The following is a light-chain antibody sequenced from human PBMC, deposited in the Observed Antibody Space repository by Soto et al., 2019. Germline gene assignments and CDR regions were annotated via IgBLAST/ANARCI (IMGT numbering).Light chain of an antibody. Sequence: ALTQPASVSGSPGQSITISCAGTSSDVGGYNYVSWYQQHPGKAPKLMIYEVSNRPSGVSNRFSGSKSGNTASLTISGLQAEDEADYYCTSYTSSSLYVFGSGTKVTVL. CDR1: SSDVGGYNY. CDR3: TSYTSSSLYV. CDR2: EVS. J-gene: IGLJ1*01. V-gene: IGLV2-14*01.